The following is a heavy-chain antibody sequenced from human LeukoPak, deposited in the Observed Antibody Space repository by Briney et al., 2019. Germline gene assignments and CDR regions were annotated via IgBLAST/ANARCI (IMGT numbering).Heavy chain of an antibody. Sequence: GGSLRLSCAASGFTFSSYAMSWVRQAPGKGLEWVAVISGSGGSTYYADSVKGRFTISRDNSKNTLYLQMYSLTAEDTATYYCAKAGGGWHFDYWGQGTLVTVSS. D-gene: IGHD6-19*01. CDR3: AKAGGGWHFDY. V-gene: IGHV3-23*01. CDR1: GFTFSSYA. J-gene: IGHJ4*02. CDR2: ISGSGGST.